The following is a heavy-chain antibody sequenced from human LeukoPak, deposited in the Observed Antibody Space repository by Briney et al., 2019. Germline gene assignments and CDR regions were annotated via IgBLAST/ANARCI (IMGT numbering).Heavy chain of an antibody. CDR2: IKQDGSEK. D-gene: IGHD3-22*01. J-gene: IGHJ4*02. Sequence: LTGGSLRLSCAASGFTFSSYWMSWARQAPGKGLEWVANIKQDGSEKYYVDSVKGRFTISRDNAKNSLYLQMNSLRAEDTAVYYCARVGITYYYDSSGPVGNDFDYWGQGTLVTVSS. CDR3: ARVGITYYYDSSGPVGNDFDY. V-gene: IGHV3-7*01. CDR1: GFTFSSYW.